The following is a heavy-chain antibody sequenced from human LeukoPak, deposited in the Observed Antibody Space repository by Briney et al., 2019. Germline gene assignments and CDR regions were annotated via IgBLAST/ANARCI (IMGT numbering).Heavy chain of an antibody. V-gene: IGHV3-23*01. Sequence: GGSLRLSCAASGFTFSNFVMNWVRQAPGRGLQWVSTIGAGGVNTFYADSVKGRFTISRDNPKNTLYLQMNNLRAGDTAVYFCAKRGVVIRVILVGFHKEAYYFDSWGQGALVTVSS. D-gene: IGHD3-22*01. CDR1: GFTFSNFV. CDR2: IGAGGVNT. CDR3: AKRGVVIRVILVGFHKEAYYFDS. J-gene: IGHJ4*02.